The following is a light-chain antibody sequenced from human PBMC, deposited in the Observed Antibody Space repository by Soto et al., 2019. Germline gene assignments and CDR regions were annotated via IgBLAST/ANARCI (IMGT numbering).Light chain of an antibody. CDR1: SSDVGGYNY. CDR2: EVS. V-gene: IGLV2-14*01. Sequence: QSALTQPASVSGSPGQSITISCTGTSSDVGGYNYVSWYQQHPGKAPKLMIYEVSYRPSGVSNRFSGSKPGNTASLTISGLQAEDEADYYCSSYTSSSTWVFGGGTKLTVL. CDR3: SSYTSSSTWV. J-gene: IGLJ3*02.